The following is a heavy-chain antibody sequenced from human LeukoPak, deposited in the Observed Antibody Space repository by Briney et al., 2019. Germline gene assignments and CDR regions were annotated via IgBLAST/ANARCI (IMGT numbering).Heavy chain of an antibody. CDR3: VKSSYSSTWSYFDS. J-gene: IGHJ4*02. V-gene: IGHV3-30-3*01. Sequence: GGSLRLSCAASGFTFSSYAMYWVRQAPGKGLQWVAVISYDGGNKYYADSVKGRFTISRDNSKNTLSLQMDSLKIEDTAVYYCVKSSYSSTWSYFDSWGQGTLVTVSS. D-gene: IGHD6-13*01. CDR2: ISYDGGNK. CDR1: GFTFSSYA.